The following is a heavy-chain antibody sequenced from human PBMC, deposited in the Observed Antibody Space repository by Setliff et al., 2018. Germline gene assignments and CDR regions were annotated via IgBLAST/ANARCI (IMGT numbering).Heavy chain of an antibody. CDR1: GFTFSSYG. CDR2: IWHDGINK. Sequence: LRLSCAASGFTFSSYGMHWVRQAPGKGLEWVGVIWHDGINKYYADSVKGRFTISRDNSKNELYLQMNSVRADDTAVYFCAREAHFGGYEVQCFQHWGQGTLVTVSS. V-gene: IGHV3-33*01. CDR3: AREAHFGGYEVQCFQH. D-gene: IGHD5-12*01. J-gene: IGHJ1*01.